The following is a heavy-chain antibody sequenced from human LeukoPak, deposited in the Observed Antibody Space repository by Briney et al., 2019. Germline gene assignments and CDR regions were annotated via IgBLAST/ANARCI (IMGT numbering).Heavy chain of an antibody. CDR2: IKQDGSEK. J-gene: IGHJ4*02. Sequence: QPGGSLRLSCAASGFTFSKAWMSWVRQAPGKGLEWVANIKQDGSEKYYVDSVKGRFTISRDNAKNSLYLQMNSLRAEDTAVYYCARDHYYGSGSYSDYWGQGTLVTVSS. V-gene: IGHV3-7*01. D-gene: IGHD3-10*01. CDR3: ARDHYYGSGSYSDY. CDR1: GFTFSKAW.